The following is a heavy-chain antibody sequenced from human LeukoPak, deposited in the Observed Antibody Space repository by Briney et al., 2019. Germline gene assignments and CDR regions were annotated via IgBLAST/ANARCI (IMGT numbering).Heavy chain of an antibody. CDR1: VYAIRPGFY. CDR3: ARYRYGGPADY. J-gene: IGHJ4*02. D-gene: IGHD3-16*02. Sequence: SKTLPLTGPVSVYAIRPGFYWGCLRQPPGKDLEWIGSIYHAGSTYYTPSLKSRVTISVDTSKNHFSLSLNSVTVADTAVYYCARYRYGGPADYWGPGTQITVSS. V-gene: IGHV4-38-2*01. CDR2: IYHAGST.